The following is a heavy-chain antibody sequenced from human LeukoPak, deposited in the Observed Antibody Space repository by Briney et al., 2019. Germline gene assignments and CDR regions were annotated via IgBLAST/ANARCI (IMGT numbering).Heavy chain of an antibody. CDR1: GITFSSYW. CDR3: VINLGDYNDF. J-gene: IGHJ4*02. CDR2: INTQGTYT. D-gene: IGHD3-10*01. Sequence: GGSLRLSCAVSGITFSSYWMHWVRQDPGRGLLWVSRINTQGTYTNYADSVKGRFTISRDNAQNTLYLQMSSLRADDTAVYYCVINLGDYNDFWGQGTLVSVSS. V-gene: IGHV3-74*01.